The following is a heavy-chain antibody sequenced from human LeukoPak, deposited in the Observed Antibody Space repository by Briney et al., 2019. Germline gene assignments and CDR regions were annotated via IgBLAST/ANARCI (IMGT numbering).Heavy chain of an antibody. CDR1: GFTFSSYE. J-gene: IGHJ3*02. Sequence: GGSLRLSCAASGFTFSSYEMNWVRQAPGKGLEWVSYISSSGSTIYYADSVKGRFTISRDNAKNSLYLQMNSLRAEETAVYYCARDYRLSSCYYYPTAAFDIWGQGTMVTVSS. CDR2: ISSSGSTI. D-gene: IGHD3-22*01. CDR3: ARDYRLSSCYYYPTAAFDI. V-gene: IGHV3-48*03.